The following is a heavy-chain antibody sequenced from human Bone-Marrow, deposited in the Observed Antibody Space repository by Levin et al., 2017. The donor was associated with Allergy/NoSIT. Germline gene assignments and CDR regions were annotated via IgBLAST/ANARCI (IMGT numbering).Heavy chain of an antibody. J-gene: IGHJ5*02. V-gene: IGHV4-31*03. D-gene: IGHD3-3*01. CDR2: IYYSGSS. CDR1: GDSISTHSYH. CDR3: ARGTALPLLEWS. Sequence: SCTVFGDSISTHSYHWNWIRQQPGKGLEWIGWIYYSGSSQYNPSLKNRPTISVDTSQNRFSLQLTSVTAADTAVYYCARGTALPLLEWSWGQGTLVTFSS.